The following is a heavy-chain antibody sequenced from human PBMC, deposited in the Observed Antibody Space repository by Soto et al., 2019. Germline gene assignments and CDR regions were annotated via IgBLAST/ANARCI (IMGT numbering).Heavy chain of an antibody. D-gene: IGHD2-15*01. J-gene: IGHJ3*02. CDR1: GYTFSSYA. V-gene: IGHV1-18*01. CDR2: ISAYNDNT. Sequence: QVQLVQSGAEVKKPGASVKVSCKPSGYTFSSYAISWVRQAPGQGLEWMGWISAYNDNTNYVQKFQGRVTMTTDTATSPAYMELRSLRSDDTAVYYCAIGPGGNWAAFDIWGQVTLVTVSS. CDR3: AIGPGGNWAAFDI.